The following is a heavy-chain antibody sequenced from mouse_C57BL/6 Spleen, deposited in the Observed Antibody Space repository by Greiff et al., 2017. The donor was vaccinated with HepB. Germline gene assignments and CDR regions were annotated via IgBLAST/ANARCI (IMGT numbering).Heavy chain of an antibody. D-gene: IGHD1-1*01. CDR2: IDPEDGDT. CDR1: GFNIKDYY. V-gene: IGHV14-1*01. Sequence: VQLQQSGAELVRPGASVKLSCTASGFNIKDYYMHWVKQRPEQGLEWIGRIDPEDGDTEYAPKFQGKATMTADTSSNTAYLQLSSLTSEDTAVYYCTTSSITTVVVPCWYFDVWGTGTTVTVSS. CDR3: TTSSITTVVVPCWYFDV. J-gene: IGHJ1*03.